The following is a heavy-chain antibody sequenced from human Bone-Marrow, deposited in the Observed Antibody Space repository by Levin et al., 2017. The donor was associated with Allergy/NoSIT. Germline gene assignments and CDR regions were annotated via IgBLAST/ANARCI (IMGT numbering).Heavy chain of an antibody. CDR1: GLTFTRSG. CDR3: AKDRADYPINYYYNMDV. D-gene: IGHD4-11*01. CDR2: ISYDGNSK. Sequence: GESLKISCVVSGLTFTRSGFHWVRQAPGKGLEWVAVISYDGNSKYYTESVKARFTISRDNSKNTLYLQMNSLRVDDTAVYYCAKDRADYPINYYYNMDVWGKGTTVRVSS. J-gene: IGHJ6*03. V-gene: IGHV3-30*18.